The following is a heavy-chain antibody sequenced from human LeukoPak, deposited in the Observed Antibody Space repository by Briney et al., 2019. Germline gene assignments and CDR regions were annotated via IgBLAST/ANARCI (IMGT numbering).Heavy chain of an antibody. D-gene: IGHD4-17*01. CDR1: GFIVSSNY. CDR2: IYSGGNT. CDR3: VATVTILDY. Sequence: GGSLRLSCAASGFIVSSNYMTWVRQAPGKGLEWVSVIYSGGNTYYADSVKGRFTISRDNSKNTLYLQMNSLRAEDTAVYYCVATVTILDYWGQGTLVTVSS. V-gene: IGHV3-53*01. J-gene: IGHJ4*02.